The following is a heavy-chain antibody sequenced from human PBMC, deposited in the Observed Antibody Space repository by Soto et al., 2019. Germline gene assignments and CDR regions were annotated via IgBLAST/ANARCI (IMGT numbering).Heavy chain of an antibody. CDR3: ARTAPMDAGDKYYYDF. V-gene: IGHV1-69*13. Sequence: SVKVSCKTSGRTFSTFGISWVRQAPGQGLEWMGGIIPFLGTAEYSQKFEYRITITADESTNTVYMDLRSLTSEDTAIYYCARTAPMDAGDKYYYDFWGRGALVTVSS. CDR2: IIPFLGTA. CDR1: GRTFSTFG. J-gene: IGHJ4*02. D-gene: IGHD3-16*01.